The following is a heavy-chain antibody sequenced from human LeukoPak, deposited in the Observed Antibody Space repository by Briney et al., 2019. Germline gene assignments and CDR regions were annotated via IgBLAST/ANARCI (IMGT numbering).Heavy chain of an antibody. CDR3: ARVRVGALVPAAYYFDY. V-gene: IGHV4-30-2*01. CDR1: GGSISSGGYY. CDR2: IYHSGST. Sequence: IPSETLSLTCTVSGGSISSGGYYWSWIRQPPGKGLEWIGYIYHSGSTYYNPSLKSRVTISVDRSKNQFSLKLSSVTAADTAVYYCARVRVGALVPAAYYFDYWGQGTLVTVSS. D-gene: IGHD2-2*01. J-gene: IGHJ4*02.